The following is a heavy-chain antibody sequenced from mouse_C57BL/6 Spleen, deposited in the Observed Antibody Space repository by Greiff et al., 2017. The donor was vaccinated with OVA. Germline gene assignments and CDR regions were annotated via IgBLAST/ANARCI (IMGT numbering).Heavy chain of an antibody. CDR2: INPNNGGT. V-gene: IGHV1-26*01. D-gene: IGHD1-1*01. CDR1: GYTFTDYY. J-gene: IGHJ2*01. CDR3: GYGHYFDY. Sequence: EVQLQQSGPELVKPGASVKISCKASGYTFTDYYMNWVKQSHGKSLEWIGDINPNNGGTSYNQKFKGKATLTVDKSSSTAYMELRSLTSEDSAVYYCGYGHYFDYWGQGTTLTVSS.